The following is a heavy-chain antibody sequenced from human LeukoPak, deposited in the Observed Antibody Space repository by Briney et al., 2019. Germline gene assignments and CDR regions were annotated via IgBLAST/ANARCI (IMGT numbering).Heavy chain of an antibody. J-gene: IGHJ4*02. D-gene: IGHD6-19*01. V-gene: IGHV3-23*01. Sequence: GGSLRLSCAASGFTFSNYAMNWVRQAPGKGLEWVSSISGSGGSTYYADSVKGRFTISRDNAKNSLYLQMNSLRAEDTAVYYCARSYSSGWYKDYWGQGTLVTVSS. CDR1: GFTFSNYA. CDR2: ISGSGGST. CDR3: ARSYSSGWYKDY.